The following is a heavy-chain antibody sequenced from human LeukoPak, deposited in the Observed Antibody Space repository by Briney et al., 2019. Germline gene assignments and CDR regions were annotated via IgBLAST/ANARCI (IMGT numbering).Heavy chain of an antibody. Sequence: SETLSLTCTVSGGSVSSGSYYWSWIRQPPGKGLEWIGYIYYSGSTYYNPSLKSRVTISVDTSKNQFSLKLSSVTAADTAVYYCARGGYYDSSGYYPFAFDIWGQGTMVTVSS. D-gene: IGHD3-22*01. V-gene: IGHV4-31*03. CDR1: GGSVSSGSYY. J-gene: IGHJ3*02. CDR3: ARGGYYDSSGYYPFAFDI. CDR2: IYYSGST.